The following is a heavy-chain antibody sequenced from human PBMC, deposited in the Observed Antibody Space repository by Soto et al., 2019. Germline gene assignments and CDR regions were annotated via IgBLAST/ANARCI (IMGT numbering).Heavy chain of an antibody. J-gene: IGHJ6*03. V-gene: IGHV4-31*03. Sequence: SETLSLTCTVSGGSISSGGYYWSWIRQHPGKGLEWIGYIYYSGSTYYNPSLKSRVTISVDTSKNRFSLKLSSVTAADTAVYYCARSAPLWYDFWSGYVPYYYYMDVWGKGTTVTVSS. CDR2: IYYSGST. D-gene: IGHD3-3*01. CDR1: GGSISSGGYY. CDR3: ARSAPLWYDFWSGYVPYYYYMDV.